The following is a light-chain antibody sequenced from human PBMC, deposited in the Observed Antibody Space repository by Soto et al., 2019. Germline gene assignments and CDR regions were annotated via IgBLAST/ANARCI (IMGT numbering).Light chain of an antibody. CDR2: EVS. V-gene: IGLV2-8*01. J-gene: IGLJ2*01. CDR3: SSFAGNNNVV. Sequence: QSVLTQPPSASGSPGQSVTISCTGTSSDVGGDNYVSWYQQHPGKAPKLMISEVSKRPSGVPDRFSGSKSGNTASLTVSGLQAEDEADYYCSSFAGNNNVVFGGGTKLTFL. CDR1: SSDVGGDNY.